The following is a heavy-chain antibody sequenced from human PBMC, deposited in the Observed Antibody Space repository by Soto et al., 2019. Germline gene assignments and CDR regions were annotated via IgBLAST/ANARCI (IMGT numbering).Heavy chain of an antibody. J-gene: IGHJ4*02. V-gene: IGHV3-23*01. CDR3: TKDRHPDGIWTFDF. Sequence: GGSLRLSCAASGFTFGTYTMNWVRQAPGKGLEWVSALGGGGDTHYAESVKGRFTISRDYSKNILLLQMNSLRDEDSAIYFCTKDRHPDGIWTFDFWGQGTLVTVSS. D-gene: IGHD3-9*01. CDR1: GFTFGTYT. CDR2: LGGGGDT.